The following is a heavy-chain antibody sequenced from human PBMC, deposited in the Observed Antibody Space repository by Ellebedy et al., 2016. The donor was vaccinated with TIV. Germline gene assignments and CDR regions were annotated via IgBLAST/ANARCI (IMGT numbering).Heavy chain of an antibody. J-gene: IGHJ5*02. Sequence: ASVKVSXKASGYIFISYNLNWVRQATGQGLEWMGWMNPNSGKTGYAQKFQGRLTMTRDTAISTVYMDLSSLTSEDTAVYYCTRRRVWRFDPWGQGTLVTVSS. D-gene: IGHD6-13*01. CDR3: TRRRVWRFDP. CDR2: MNPNSGKT. CDR1: GYIFISYN. V-gene: IGHV1-8*01.